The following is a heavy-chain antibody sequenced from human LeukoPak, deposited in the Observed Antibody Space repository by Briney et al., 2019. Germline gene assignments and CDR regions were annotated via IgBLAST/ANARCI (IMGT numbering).Heavy chain of an antibody. D-gene: IGHD2-21*02. CDR3: TTDRDALRY. CDR2: IKSKTYGGTA. V-gene: IGHV3-15*07. Sequence: GGSLRLSCAASGFSFSDAWMNWVRQAPGKGLEWVGRIKSKTYGGTADYAAPVNGRFTISRDDSKNMLYLQMNSLKTEDTAVFYCTTDRDALRYWGQGTLVTVSS. CDR1: GFSFSDAW. J-gene: IGHJ4*02.